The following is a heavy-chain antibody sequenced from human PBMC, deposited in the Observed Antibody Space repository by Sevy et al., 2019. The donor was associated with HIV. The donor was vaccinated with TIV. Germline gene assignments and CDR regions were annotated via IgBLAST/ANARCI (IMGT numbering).Heavy chain of an antibody. CDR2: IKQDGSEK. CDR1: GFTFSSYW. J-gene: IGHJ4*02. V-gene: IGHV3-7*03. D-gene: IGHD6-6*01. CDR3: ARDHSIEARPTYFDY. Sequence: GGSLRLSCAASGFTFSSYWMSWVRQAPGKGLEWVANIKQDGSEKYYVDSVKGRFTISRDNAKNSLYLQMNSLRAEDTAVYYCARDHSIEARPTYFDYWGQXTLVTVSS.